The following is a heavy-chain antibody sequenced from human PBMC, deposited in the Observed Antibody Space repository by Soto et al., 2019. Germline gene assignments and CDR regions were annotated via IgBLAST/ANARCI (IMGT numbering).Heavy chain of an antibody. V-gene: IGHV1-69*13. CDR2: IIPIFGTA. CDR1: GGTFSSYA. D-gene: IGHD5-12*01. Sequence: GASVKVSCKASGGTFSSYAISWVRQAPGQGLEWMGGIIPIFGTANYAQKFQGRVTITADESTSTAYMELSSLRSEDTAVYYCARKVRSRGYSGYDNFDYWGQGTLVTVSS. J-gene: IGHJ4*02. CDR3: ARKVRSRGYSGYDNFDY.